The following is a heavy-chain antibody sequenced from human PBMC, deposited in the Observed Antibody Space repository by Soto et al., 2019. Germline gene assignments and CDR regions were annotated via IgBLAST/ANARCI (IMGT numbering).Heavy chain of an antibody. J-gene: IGHJ4*02. V-gene: IGHV1-18*01. CDR1: GYTFTRYA. Sequence: QVQLIQSGAEVKKPGASVKVSCKASGYTFTRYAISWVRQAPGQELEWVGWISAYNGNTNYAQKLQGTVTMATDTSTRTDYRELRSLRTDDAAVYYCARDLLAAVTAGGWGQGTLVTVSS. CDR3: ARDLLAAVTAGG. D-gene: IGHD4-17*01. CDR2: ISAYNGNT.